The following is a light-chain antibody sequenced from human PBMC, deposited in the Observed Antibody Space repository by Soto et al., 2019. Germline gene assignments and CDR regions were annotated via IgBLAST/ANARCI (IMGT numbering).Light chain of an antibody. V-gene: IGKV1-17*03. J-gene: IGKJ2*01. Sequence: DVQMTQSPSAMSASVGDRVTITCRASHDISRFVAWFQQKPGKAPERLIYDTSSLQPGVPSRFSGSGSGTEFTLAISCLQPEDFATYYCLQHNNYPYTFGQGTKLEIK. CDR3: LQHNNYPYT. CDR2: DTS. CDR1: HDISRF.